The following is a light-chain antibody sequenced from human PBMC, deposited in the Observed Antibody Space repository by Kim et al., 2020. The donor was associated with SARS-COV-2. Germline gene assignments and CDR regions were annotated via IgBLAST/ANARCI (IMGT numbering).Light chain of an antibody. Sequence: SYELTQPPSVAVAPGKTARINCGGNNIGSKNVHWYQQKPGQAPVLVIYYDNDRPSGIPERFSGSNSGNTATLTISRIEAGDEADYYCQVWDRSTDHHVFGTGAKVTVL. CDR1: NIGSKN. V-gene: IGLV3-21*04. CDR2: YDN. J-gene: IGLJ1*01. CDR3: QVWDRSTDHHV.